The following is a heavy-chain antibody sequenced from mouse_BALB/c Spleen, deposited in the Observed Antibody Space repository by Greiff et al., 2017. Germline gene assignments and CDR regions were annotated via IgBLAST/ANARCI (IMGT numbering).Heavy chain of an antibody. V-gene: IGHV1S56*01. J-gene: IGHJ2*01. D-gene: IGHD6-1*01. CDR3: ARSPLYY. Sequence: VKLVESGPELVKPGASVRISCKASGYTFTSYYIHWVKQRPGQGLEWIGWIYPGNVNTKYNEKFKGKATLTADKSSSTAYMQLSSLTSEDSAVYFCARSPLYYWGQGTTLTVSS. CDR2: IYPGNVNT. CDR1: GYTFTSYY.